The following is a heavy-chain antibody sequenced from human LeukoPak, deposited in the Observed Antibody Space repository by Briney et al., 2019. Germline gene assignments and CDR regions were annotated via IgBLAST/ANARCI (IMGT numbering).Heavy chain of an antibody. J-gene: IGHJ6*03. CDR2: IVPMFGTP. V-gene: IGHV1-69*05. Sequence: GASVKVSCKAPGGTFSSYAISWVRQAPGQGLEWMGGIVPMFGTPDYARKFRGRVSITTDESTSTAYMELTSLRSEDTAVYYCARDHERTGDFSFYYMDVRGKGTTVTVSS. CDR3: ARDHERTGDFSFYYMDV. D-gene: IGHD7-27*01. CDR1: GGTFSSYA.